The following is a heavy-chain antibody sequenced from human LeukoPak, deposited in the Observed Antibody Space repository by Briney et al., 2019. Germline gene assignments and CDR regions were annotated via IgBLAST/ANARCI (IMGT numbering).Heavy chain of an antibody. V-gene: IGHV3-23*01. CDR1: GFAFRRYP. Sequence: GGALRLSCAASGFAFRRYPMSWVRLAPGRGLDWVAPFSRSGDTTYYAASVKGRLTISRDNSTHTLYLHMNSLRAEDTAVYYCARRDSSGSHYFDYWGQGTLVTVSS. D-gene: IGHD3-22*01. CDR2: FSRSGDTT. CDR3: ARRDSSGSHYFDY. J-gene: IGHJ4*02.